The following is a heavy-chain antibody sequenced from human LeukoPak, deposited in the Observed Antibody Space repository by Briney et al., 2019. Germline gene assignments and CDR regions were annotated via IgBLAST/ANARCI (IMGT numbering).Heavy chain of an antibody. Sequence: SQTLSLTCALSGDSLSSSTSAWNWLRQSPSRGLEWLGRTYYRSQLHYDYAAFVRSRITISPDASKNQFSLQLSSVTPEDTAVYYCATGWALPYWGQGTLVTVSS. J-gene: IGHJ4*02. D-gene: IGHD1-26*01. CDR2: TYYRSQLHY. V-gene: IGHV6-1*01. CDR1: GDSLSSSTSA. CDR3: ATGWALPY.